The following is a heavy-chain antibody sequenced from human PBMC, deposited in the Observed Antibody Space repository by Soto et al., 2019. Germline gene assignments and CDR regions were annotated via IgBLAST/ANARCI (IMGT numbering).Heavy chain of an antibody. CDR1: GGTFSSYT. V-gene: IGHV1-69*02. Sequence: EPSVKVSCKASGGTFSSYTMSWVRQAPGQGLEWMGRIIPILGIANYAQKFQGRFTISRDDSENTLYLQMNSLETEDTAVYYCSHGYTQYFESWGQGTLVTVSS. J-gene: IGHJ4*02. CDR2: IIPILGIA. CDR3: SHGYTQYFES. D-gene: IGHD5-18*01.